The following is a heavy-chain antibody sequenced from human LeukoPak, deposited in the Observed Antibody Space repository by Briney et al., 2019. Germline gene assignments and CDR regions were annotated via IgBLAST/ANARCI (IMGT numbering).Heavy chain of an antibody. Sequence: SETLYLTCVVSGGSINNYYWSWIRQSPGKGLEWIAYIHSNGNTNYNPSFKSRVTVLVGTSKNQLSLRLTSVAAADTAIYYCARQPSATAAFDIWGQGTMVIVSS. CDR1: GGSINNYY. D-gene: IGHD5-18*01. J-gene: IGHJ3*02. CDR2: IHSNGNT. V-gene: IGHV4-59*08. CDR3: ARQPSATAAFDI.